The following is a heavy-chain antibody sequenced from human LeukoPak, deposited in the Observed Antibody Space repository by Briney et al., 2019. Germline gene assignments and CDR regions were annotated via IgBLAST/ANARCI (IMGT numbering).Heavy chain of an antibody. D-gene: IGHD3-10*01. CDR2: IRYDGSNK. J-gene: IGHJ6*03. V-gene: IGHV3-30*02. Sequence: PGGSLRLSCAASGFTFSSYGMHWVRQAPGKGLEWVAFIRYDGSNKYYADSVKGRFTISRDNSKNTLYLQMNSLRAEDTAVYYCAKSTMVRGVITSDYYYYYMDVWGKGTTVTISS. CDR3: AKSTMVRGVITSDYYYYYMDV. CDR1: GFTFSSYG.